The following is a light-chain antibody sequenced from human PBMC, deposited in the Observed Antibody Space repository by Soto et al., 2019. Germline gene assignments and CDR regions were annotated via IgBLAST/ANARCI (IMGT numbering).Light chain of an antibody. V-gene: IGKV3-15*01. CDR1: QSVSSN. CDR3: QQYNNWSYT. CDR2: GAS. Sequence: EIVMTQSPATLSVSPGVRATLSCRASQSVSSNLAWYQQKPGQAPRLLIYGASTKATGIPARFIGSGSGTEFTLTISSLQSEDFAVYYCQQYNNWSYTFGQGTKLEIK. J-gene: IGKJ2*01.